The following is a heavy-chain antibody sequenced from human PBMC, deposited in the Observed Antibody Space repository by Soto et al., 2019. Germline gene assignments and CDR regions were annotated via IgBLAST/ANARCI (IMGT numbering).Heavy chain of an antibody. Sequence: GASVKVSCKASGYTFTSYYMHWVRQAPGQGLEWMGIINPSGGSTSYAQKFQGRVTMTRDTSTSTVYMELSSLRSEDTAVYYCAGEATDNWNDETADHCFDYWGQGTLVTVSS. CDR2: INPSGGST. CDR1: GYTFTSYY. D-gene: IGHD1-1*01. CDR3: AGEATDNWNDETADHCFDY. J-gene: IGHJ4*02. V-gene: IGHV1-46*01.